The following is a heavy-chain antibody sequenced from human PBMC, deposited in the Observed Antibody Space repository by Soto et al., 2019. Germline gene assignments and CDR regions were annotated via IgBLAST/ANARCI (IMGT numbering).Heavy chain of an antibody. Sequence: GGSLRLSCSASGFSFNSYAMHWGRQAPGKGLEGVALTLHDGREHYYEDSVKGRFSISRDNSKNTLHLQVDSLRAQDTAVYYCARDPRKSTVLGVDVIGDYYFDNWGQGTLVTVSS. CDR2: TLHDGREH. V-gene: IGHV3-30*04. CDR3: ARDPRKSTVLGVDVIGDYYFDN. CDR1: GFSFNSYA. D-gene: IGHD3-3*01. J-gene: IGHJ4*02.